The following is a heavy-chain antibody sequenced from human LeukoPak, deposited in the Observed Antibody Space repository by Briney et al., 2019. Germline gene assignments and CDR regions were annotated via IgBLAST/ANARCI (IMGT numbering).Heavy chain of an antibody. V-gene: IGHV3-21*01. CDR2: ISSSSSYI. CDR1: GFTFSSYS. D-gene: IGHD2/OR15-2a*01. J-gene: IGHJ3*02. CDR3: ARARMNAFDI. Sequence: GRSLRLSCAASGFTFSSYSMNWVRQAPGKGLEWVSSISSSSSYIYYADSVKGRFTISRDNAKNSLYLQMNSLRAEDTAVYYCARARMNAFDIWGQGTMVTVSS.